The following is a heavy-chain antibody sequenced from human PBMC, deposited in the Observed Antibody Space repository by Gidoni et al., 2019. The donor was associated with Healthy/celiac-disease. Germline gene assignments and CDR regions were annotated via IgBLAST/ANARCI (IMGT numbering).Heavy chain of an antibody. D-gene: IGHD3-3*01. V-gene: IGHV4-30-4*01. CDR2: IYYSGST. J-gene: IGHJ4*02. CDR3: ARGSMYYDFDY. Sequence: SWIRQPPGKGLEWIGYIYYSGSTYYNPSLKSRVTISVDTSKNQFSLKLSSVTAADTAVYYCARGSMYYDFDYWGQGTLVTVSS.